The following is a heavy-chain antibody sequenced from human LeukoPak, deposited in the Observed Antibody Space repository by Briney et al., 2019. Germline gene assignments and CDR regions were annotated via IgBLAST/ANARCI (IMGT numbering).Heavy chain of an antibody. CDR2: IIPIFGTA. V-gene: IGHV1-69*01. CDR1: GGTFSSYA. CDR3: AWSGDSSGYYRPSYFDH. D-gene: IGHD3-22*01. Sequence: SVKVSCKASGGTFSSYAISRVRQAPGQRLEWMGGIIPIFGTANYAQKFQGRVTITADESTSTAYMELNSLRSEDTAVYYCAWSGDSSGYYRPSYFDHWGQGTLVTVSS. J-gene: IGHJ4*02.